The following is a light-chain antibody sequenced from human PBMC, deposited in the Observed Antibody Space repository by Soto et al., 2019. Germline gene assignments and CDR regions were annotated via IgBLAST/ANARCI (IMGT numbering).Light chain of an antibody. V-gene: IGLV2-14*01. CDR3: SSYTSSSVV. CDR2: DVS. CDR1: SSDVGGYNY. Sequence: QSALTQPASVSGSPGQSITISCTGTSSDVGGYNYVSWYQQHPGKAPKLMIYDVSNRPSGVSNRFSGSKSGNTASLTISGHQAEDEADYYCSSYTSSSVVFGGGTKLTVL. J-gene: IGLJ2*01.